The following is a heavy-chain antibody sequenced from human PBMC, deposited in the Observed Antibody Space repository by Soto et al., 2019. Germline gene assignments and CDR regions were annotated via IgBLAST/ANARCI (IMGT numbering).Heavy chain of an antibody. Sequence: SETLSLTCTVSGGSISSGDYYWSWIRQPPGKGLEWIGYIYYSGSTYYNPSLKSRVTISVDTSKNQFSLKLSSVTAADTAVYYCARDVRIQYGSGSYYNLNWFDPWGQGTLVTVSS. D-gene: IGHD3-10*01. V-gene: IGHV4-30-4*01. CDR1: GGSISSGDYY. J-gene: IGHJ5*02. CDR3: ARDVRIQYGSGSYYNLNWFDP. CDR2: IYYSGST.